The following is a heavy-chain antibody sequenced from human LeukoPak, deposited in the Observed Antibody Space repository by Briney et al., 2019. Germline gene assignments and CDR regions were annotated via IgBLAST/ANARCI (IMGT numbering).Heavy chain of an antibody. CDR1: GFTFSSYW. Sequence: GGSLRLSCAASGFTFSSYWMTWVRQAPGKGLEWVANIKQDGSERNYVDSVKGRFTISRDNTKDSLYLQMNTLRDEDTAVYYCATGAGCGYWGQGTLVTVSS. V-gene: IGHV3-7*03. CDR3: ATGAGCGY. J-gene: IGHJ4*02. CDR2: IKQDGSER. D-gene: IGHD6-19*01.